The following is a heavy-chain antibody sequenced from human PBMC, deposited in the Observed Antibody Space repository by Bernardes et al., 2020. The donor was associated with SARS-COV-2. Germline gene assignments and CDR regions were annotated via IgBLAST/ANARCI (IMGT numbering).Heavy chain of an antibody. CDR2: IYHSGST. D-gene: IGHD3-16*01. V-gene: IGHV4-59*01. CDR1: GDSITSYY. Sequence: SETLSLTCTVSGDSITSYYWNWIRQPPGKGLEWIGYIYHSGSTNYNPSLKSRVTISVDTSKNQFSLKLSSVTTADTAVYYCARGGAFDYWGQGTLVTVSS. CDR3: ARGGAFDY. J-gene: IGHJ4*02.